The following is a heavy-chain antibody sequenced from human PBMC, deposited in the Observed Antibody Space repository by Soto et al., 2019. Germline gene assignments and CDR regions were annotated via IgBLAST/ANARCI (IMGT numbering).Heavy chain of an antibody. Sequence: SETLSLTCTVSGGSISSSSYYWGWIRQPPGKGLEWIGSIYYSGSTYYKPSLKSRVTISVDTSKNQFSLKLSSVTAADTAVYYCARQKYYDILTGYYTPFFDYWGQGTLVTVSS. CDR1: GGSISSSSYY. D-gene: IGHD3-9*01. CDR2: IYYSGST. CDR3: ARQKYYDILTGYYTPFFDY. V-gene: IGHV4-39*01. J-gene: IGHJ4*02.